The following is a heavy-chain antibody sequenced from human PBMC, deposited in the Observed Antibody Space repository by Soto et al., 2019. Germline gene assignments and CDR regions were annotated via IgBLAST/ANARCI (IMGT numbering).Heavy chain of an antibody. D-gene: IGHD6-19*01. J-gene: IGHJ5*01. Sequence: EVQLLESGGGLVQPGGALRLSCAASGFTFSSSARSCVRQAPVKGLEWVSAIRGTNGNTHYAESVKGRLTISRDNSKNTLYLPMNFLRAEDTAVYYCARCTVDTIVTSGWCNWLESWGQGTMVIV. CDR2: IRGTNGNT. V-gene: IGHV3-23*01. CDR3: ARCTVDTIVTSGWCNWLES. CDR1: GFTFSSSA.